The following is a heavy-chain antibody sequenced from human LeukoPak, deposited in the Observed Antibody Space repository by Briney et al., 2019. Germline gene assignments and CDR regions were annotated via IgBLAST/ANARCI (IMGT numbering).Heavy chain of an antibody. CDR1: GFTFSTYV. CDR3: VRGTGY. CDR2: ISRNGDKT. J-gene: IGHJ4*02. V-gene: IGHV3-64D*06. Sequence: GGALRLSCSVSGFTFSTYVMNWVGQARGKGVEDVSGISRNGDKTYYADSVKVRFTISRDHSKNTLYLQMSSLRADDPAVYYCVRGTGYWGQGTLLTVSS.